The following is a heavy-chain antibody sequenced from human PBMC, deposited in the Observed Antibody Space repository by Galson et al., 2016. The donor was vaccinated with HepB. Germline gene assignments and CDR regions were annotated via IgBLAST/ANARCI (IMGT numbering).Heavy chain of an antibody. V-gene: IGHV3-30*04. CDR2: ISYDGSDK. CDR3: ARIVRLATAGIELHHNWFDP. J-gene: IGHJ5*02. CDR1: GFTFSSYA. Sequence: SLRLSCAASGFTFSSYAMHWVRQAPGKGLEWVAIISYDGSDKYYPDSVKGRFTISRDNSKNTMYLQMNGLRAEDTGVYYCARIVRLATAGIELHHNWFDPWGQGTLVTVSS. D-gene: IGHD6-13*01.